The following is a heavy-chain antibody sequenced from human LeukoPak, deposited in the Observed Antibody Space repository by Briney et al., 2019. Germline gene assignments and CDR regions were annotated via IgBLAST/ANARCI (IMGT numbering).Heavy chain of an antibody. J-gene: IGHJ4*02. CDR2: IWYDGSNK. V-gene: IGHV3-33*01. CDR1: GFTFSSYG. CDR3: ARDRAAADLDY. Sequence: GGSLRLSCAASGFTFSSYGMHRVRQAPGKGLEGVAVIWYDGSNKFYADSVKGRLTISRDNSKNTLYLQMNSLRAEDTAVYYCARDRAAADLDYWGQGTLVTVSS. D-gene: IGHD6-13*01.